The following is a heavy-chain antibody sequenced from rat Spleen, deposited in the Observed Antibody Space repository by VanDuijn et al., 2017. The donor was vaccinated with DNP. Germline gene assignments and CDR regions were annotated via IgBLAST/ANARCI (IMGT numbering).Heavy chain of an antibody. V-gene: IGHV5-31*01. CDR2: IRYAGDNK. CDR1: AFTFNNYW. Sequence: EVQLVESGGDLVQPGRSLKLSCVVSAFTFNNYWMTWFRQVPGRGLEWVASIRYAGDNKEYGDSGKGRFTISRDNGKNSLYLHMDSLKSEDTATYYCARHPLYGGYMYFDSWGQGVMVTVSS. D-gene: IGHD1-11*01. CDR3: ARHPLYGGYMYFDS. J-gene: IGHJ2*01.